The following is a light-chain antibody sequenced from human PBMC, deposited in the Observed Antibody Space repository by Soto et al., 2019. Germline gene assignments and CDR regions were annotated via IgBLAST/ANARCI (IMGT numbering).Light chain of an antibody. CDR2: KAS. CDR3: QQYDSYPRA. J-gene: IGKJ3*01. V-gene: IGKV1-5*03. CDR1: QNVNSW. Sequence: IQMTQSPSTLSASVGDRVTIICRASQNVNSWLAWYQQRQGRAPKLLIYKASTLESGVPSRFSGSGSGTEFTLTISSLQPDDFATYYCQQYDSYPRAFGPGTTVNMK.